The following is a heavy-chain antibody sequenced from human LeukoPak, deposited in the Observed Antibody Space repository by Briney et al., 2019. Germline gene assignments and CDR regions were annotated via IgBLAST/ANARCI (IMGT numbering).Heavy chain of an antibody. J-gene: IGHJ4*02. V-gene: IGHV3-21*01. D-gene: IGHD6-19*01. CDR1: VFTFSHYT. CDR2: ITALSSYI. CDR3: ARVGGTGWYHDDY. Sequence: GGSLRLSCAASVFTFSHYTMNCVRQAPGKGLEGVSSITALSSYIYYADSVKGRFTISRDNANNSLYLQMTSLRAEDTAVYYCARVGGTGWYHDDYWGQGTLVTVSS.